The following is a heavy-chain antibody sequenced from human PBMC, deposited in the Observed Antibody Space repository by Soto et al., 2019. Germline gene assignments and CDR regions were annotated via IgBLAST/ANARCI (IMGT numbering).Heavy chain of an antibody. CDR2: ISAYNGNT. Sequence: ASVKVSCKASGYTFTSYGISWVRQAPGQGLEWMGWISAYNGNTNYAQKLQGRVTMTTDTSMSTAYMELRSLRSDDTAVYYCARVMVSYGSGSYFLDYWGQGTLVTVSS. CDR1: GYTFTSYG. V-gene: IGHV1-18*01. D-gene: IGHD3-10*01. CDR3: ARVMVSYGSGSYFLDY. J-gene: IGHJ4*02.